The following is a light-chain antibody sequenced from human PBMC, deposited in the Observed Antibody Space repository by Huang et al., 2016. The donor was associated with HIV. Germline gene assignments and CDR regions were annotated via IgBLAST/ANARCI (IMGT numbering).Light chain of an antibody. CDR1: QNVNNY. J-gene: IGKJ4*01. CDR2: DAS. Sequence: EIVLTQSPGTLSLSPGETATLSCRASQNVNNYLAWYHQRPGQAPRLLIYDASHRATGIPARVSGSTSGTDFTLTIRGLKPEGSGIYYCQQRTSWPLTFGGGTTVEIK. V-gene: IGKV3-11*01. CDR3: QQRTSWPLT.